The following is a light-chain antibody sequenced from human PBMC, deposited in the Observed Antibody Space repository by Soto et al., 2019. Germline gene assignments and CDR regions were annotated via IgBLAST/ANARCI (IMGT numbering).Light chain of an antibody. CDR2: EVN. J-gene: IGLJ2*01. CDR1: SSDIGSYDL. V-gene: IGLV2-23*02. Sequence: QSALTQPASVSGSPGQWITISCTGTSSDIGSYDLVSWYQQHPGNAPRLIIYEVNKRPSGVSNRFSGSKSGNTASLTVSGLQAEDGAEYYCCSYATTTLFGGGTKLTV. CDR3: CSYATTTL.